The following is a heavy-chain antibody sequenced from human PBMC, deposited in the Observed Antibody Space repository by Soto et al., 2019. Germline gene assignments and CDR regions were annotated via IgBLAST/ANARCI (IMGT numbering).Heavy chain of an antibody. CDR1: GGTFSSYT. J-gene: IGHJ3*02. V-gene: IGHV1-69*04. Sequence: GASVKVSCKASGGTFSSYTISWVRQAPGQGLEWMGRIIPILGIANYAQKFQGRVTITADKSTSTAYMELSSPRSEDTAVYYCARDCSGGSCHSPAFDIWGQGTMVTVSS. CDR2: IIPILGIA. D-gene: IGHD2-15*01. CDR3: ARDCSGGSCHSPAFDI.